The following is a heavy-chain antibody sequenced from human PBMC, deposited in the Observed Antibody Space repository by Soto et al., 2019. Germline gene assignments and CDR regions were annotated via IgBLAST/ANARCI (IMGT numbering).Heavy chain of an antibody. Sequence: SETVSLTCTVSGGSISSSSYYWGWIRQPPGKGLEWIGSIYYSGSNYCNPSLKSRVTISVDTSKNQFSLKLSSVTAADTAVYYCASGAGGYYGSGSYKGDYYYGMDVWGKGTTVTVSS. CDR2: IYYSGSN. CDR1: GGSISSSSYY. V-gene: IGHV4-39*01. J-gene: IGHJ6*04. CDR3: ASGAGGYYGSGSYKGDYYYGMDV. D-gene: IGHD3-10*01.